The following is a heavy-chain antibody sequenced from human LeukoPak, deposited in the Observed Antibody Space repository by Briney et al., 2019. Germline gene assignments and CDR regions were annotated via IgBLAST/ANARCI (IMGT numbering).Heavy chain of an antibody. D-gene: IGHD1-1*01. V-gene: IGHV1-2*02. Sequence: ASVKVSCKASGYTFTGYYMHWVRQAPGQGLEWMGWINPNSGGTNYAQKFQGRVTMTRDTSISTAYMELSRLRSDDTAVYYCARFVNNWNDHNWFDPWGQGTLVTVSS. CDR3: ARFVNNWNDHNWFDP. J-gene: IGHJ5*02. CDR1: GYTFTGYY. CDR2: INPNSGGT.